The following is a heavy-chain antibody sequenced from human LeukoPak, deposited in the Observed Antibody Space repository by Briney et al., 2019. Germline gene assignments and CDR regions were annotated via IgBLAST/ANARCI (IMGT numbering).Heavy chain of an antibody. CDR3: ARTYSNSYYDAFDI. CDR1: GFTFNNYA. D-gene: IGHD6-6*01. Sequence: PGGSLRLSCAASGFTFNNYAMSWVRQAPGKGLEWVSAISGSGGRTYYADSVKGRFTISRDNSKNTLYLQMNSLRADDTAIYYCARTYSNSYYDAFDIWGQGTMVTVSS. J-gene: IGHJ3*02. CDR2: ISGSGGRT. V-gene: IGHV3-23*01.